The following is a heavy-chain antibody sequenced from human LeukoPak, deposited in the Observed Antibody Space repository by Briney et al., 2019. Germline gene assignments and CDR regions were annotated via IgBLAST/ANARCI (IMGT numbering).Heavy chain of an antibody. J-gene: IGHJ3*02. CDR1: GFSLRTRGMC. Sequence: SGPTLVNPTQTLTLTCTFSGFSLRTRGMCVSWIRQPPGKALEWLALIDWDDDKYYSTSLKTRLTISKDTSKNQVVLTMTNMDPVDTATYYCARFRGPVYAFDIWGQGTMVTVSS. CDR2: IDWDDDK. V-gene: IGHV2-70*01. CDR3: ARFRGPVYAFDI. D-gene: IGHD3-10*01.